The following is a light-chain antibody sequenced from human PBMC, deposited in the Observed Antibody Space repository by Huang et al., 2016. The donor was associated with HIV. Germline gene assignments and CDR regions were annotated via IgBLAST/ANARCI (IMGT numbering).Light chain of an antibody. CDR3: QQYNKWPLT. CDR2: ASS. Sequence: EVVMRQSPATVSVSPGQRVVLSCTSSQSVSTNVAWYHQKPGQAPSLLIYASSTRATGVPPRFSGGGSGTMFTLTISSLQSEDFAVYFCQQYNKWPLTFGGGTKMEIK. V-gene: IGKV3-15*01. CDR1: QSVSTN. J-gene: IGKJ4*01.